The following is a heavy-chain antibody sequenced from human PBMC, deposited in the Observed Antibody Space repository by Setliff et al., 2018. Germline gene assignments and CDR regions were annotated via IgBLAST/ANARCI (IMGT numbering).Heavy chain of an antibody. Sequence: SFSGHYWSWIRQPPGKGLEWIGEINHSGSTNYNPSLKSRVTISVDTSKNQFSLKLSSVTAADTAVYYCARAAKYDSSGYYGFWFDPWGQGTLVTVSS. D-gene: IGHD3-22*01. J-gene: IGHJ5*02. CDR1: SFSGHY. CDR3: ARAAKYDSSGYYGFWFDP. CDR2: INHSGST. V-gene: IGHV4-34*01.